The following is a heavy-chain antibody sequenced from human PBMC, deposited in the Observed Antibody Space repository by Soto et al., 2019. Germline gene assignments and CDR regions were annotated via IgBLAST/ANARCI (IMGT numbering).Heavy chain of an antibody. CDR2: ISWDDDK. V-gene: IGHV2-5*02. CDR3: AHRVLRTVFGLVTTTAIYFDF. J-gene: IGHJ4*02. Sequence: QITLNESGPTPVKPRQTLTLTCTFSGFSLTTSGVVVGSIRQSPGTAPEWLSLISWDDDKRYSPSLKSRLTITKDTSKNQVVLTMADLDPADTATYYCAHRVLRTVFGLVTTTAIYFDFWGQGTPVAVSS. D-gene: IGHD3-3*01. CDR1: GFSLTTSGVV.